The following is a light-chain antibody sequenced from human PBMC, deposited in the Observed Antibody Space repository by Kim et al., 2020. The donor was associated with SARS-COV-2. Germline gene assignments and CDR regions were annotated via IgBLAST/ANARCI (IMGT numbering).Light chain of an antibody. CDR1: QSVSSNN. CDR3: QQSGTAPLT. J-gene: IGKJ4*01. Sequence: EIVLTQSPGTLSLSPGERATLSCRASQSVSSNNLAWYQQKTDQAPMLLICGASTMSTGMPHSCRGSGAVTDFTLTISRPGTEDFAVYYCQQSGTAPLTFGGGTKVDI. V-gene: IGKV3-20*01. CDR2: GAS.